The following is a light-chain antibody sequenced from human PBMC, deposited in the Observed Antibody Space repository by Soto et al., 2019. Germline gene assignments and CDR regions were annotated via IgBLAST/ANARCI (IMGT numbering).Light chain of an antibody. J-gene: IGLJ3*02. CDR2: LQGSGGY. Sequence: QSVLTQSSSASASLGSSVKLTCTLSSGHTGYVIAWHQQQPGKAPRFLMKLQGSGGYNKGSGVPDRFSGSSSGADRYLTISNLQSEDEADYYCETWDSGTQVFGGGTKLTVL. CDR1: SGHTGYV. V-gene: IGLV4-60*03. CDR3: ETWDSGTQV.